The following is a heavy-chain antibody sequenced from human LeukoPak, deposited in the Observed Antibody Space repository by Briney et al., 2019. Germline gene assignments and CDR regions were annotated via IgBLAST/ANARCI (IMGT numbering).Heavy chain of an antibody. Sequence: SETLSLTCAVSGYSISSGYYWGWIRQPPGKGLESIGSIYHSGSTYYNPSLKSRVTISVDTSKNQFSLKLSSVTAADTAVYYCARRLPSNFGFDYWGQGTLVTVSS. J-gene: IGHJ4*02. V-gene: IGHV4-38-2*01. CDR1: GYSISSGYY. CDR3: ARRLPSNFGFDY. CDR2: IYHSGST. D-gene: IGHD4-11*01.